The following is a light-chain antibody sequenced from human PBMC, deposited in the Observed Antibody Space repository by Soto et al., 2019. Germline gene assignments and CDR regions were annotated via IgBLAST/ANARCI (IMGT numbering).Light chain of an antibody. J-gene: IGKJ1*01. CDR3: HQDHNCPWT. CDR1: QSVSSN. Sequence: EMVRAQNESRSCVSPWEKTTLSCRASQSVSSNLAWYQQKPGQAPRLLIYGASTRATGIPARFSGSGSGTEFTLTISSLQSEDFAVYCCHQDHNCPWTFGKGTMVDI. V-gene: IGKV3-15*01. CDR2: GAS.